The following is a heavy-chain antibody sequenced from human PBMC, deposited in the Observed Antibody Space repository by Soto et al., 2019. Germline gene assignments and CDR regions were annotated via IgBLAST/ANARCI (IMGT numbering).Heavy chain of an antibody. CDR3: VRRESMSITGKDSWFDP. CDR1: GGSISTHY. D-gene: IGHD3-10*01. CDR2: IYYSGST. V-gene: IGHV4-59*08. Sequence: QVQLQESGPGLVKPSETLSLTCTVSGGSISTHYWNWIRQPPGRGLEWIGHIYYSGSTNYNPSLKSRVTISVDTSKNRFSLELSSVTAADTAVYFCVRRESMSITGKDSWFDPWGQGALVTVSS. J-gene: IGHJ5*02.